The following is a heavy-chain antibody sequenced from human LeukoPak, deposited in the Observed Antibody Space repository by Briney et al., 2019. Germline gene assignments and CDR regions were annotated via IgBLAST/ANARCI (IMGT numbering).Heavy chain of an antibody. CDR1: GFTFSSYG. Sequence: PGGSLRLSCAVSGFTFSSYGMHWVRQAPGKGLEWVAFIRYDGSNKYYADSVKGRFTISRDNSKNTVYLQMNSLRAEDTAVYYCARESYDSSGEAFDIWGQGTMVTVSS. V-gene: IGHV3-30*02. CDR3: ARESYDSSGEAFDI. CDR2: IRYDGSNK. J-gene: IGHJ3*02. D-gene: IGHD3-22*01.